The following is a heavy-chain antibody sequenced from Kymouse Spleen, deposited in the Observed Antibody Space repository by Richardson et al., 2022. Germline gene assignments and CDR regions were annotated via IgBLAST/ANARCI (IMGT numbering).Heavy chain of an antibody. Sequence: QVQLVQSGAEVKKPGASVKVSCKASGYTFTSYGISWVRQAPGQGLEWMGWISAYNGNTNYAQKLQGRVTMTTDTSTSTAYMELRSLRSDDTAVYYCARHDILTGYSFYYYYYGMDVWGQGTTVTVSS. D-gene: IGHD3-9*01. V-gene: IGHV1-18*01. CDR1: GYTFTSYG. J-gene: IGHJ6*02. CDR2: ISAYNGNT. CDR3: ARHDILTGYSFYYYYYGMDV.